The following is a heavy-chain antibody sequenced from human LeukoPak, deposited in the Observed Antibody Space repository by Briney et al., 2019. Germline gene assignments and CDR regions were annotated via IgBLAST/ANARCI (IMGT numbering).Heavy chain of an antibody. CDR2: INHSGST. J-gene: IGHJ4*02. D-gene: IGHD3-10*01. CDR1: GGSISSYY. CDR3: ARGRDGSARFDY. Sequence: SETLSLTCTVSGGSISSYYWSWLRQPPGKGLEWIGEINHSGSTNYNPSLKSRVTISVDTSKNQFSLKLSSVTAADTAVYYCARGRDGSARFDYWGQGTLVTVSS. V-gene: IGHV4-34*01.